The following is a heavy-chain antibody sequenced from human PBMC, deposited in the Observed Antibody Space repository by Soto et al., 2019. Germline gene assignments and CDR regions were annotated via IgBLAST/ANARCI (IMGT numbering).Heavy chain of an antibody. D-gene: IGHD6-13*01. Sequence: PSETLSLTCTVYGGSISTNRYYWAWIRQPPGRGLEWIGNIYYTGTTYYNPSLKSRVTMSVDTSKNQFSLKLSSVADADTAVYFCARHNRYSADWESNRFDPWGQGTLVTVSS. CDR3: ARHNRYSADWESNRFDP. V-gene: IGHV4-39*01. CDR1: GGSISTNRYY. J-gene: IGHJ5*02. CDR2: IYYTGTT.